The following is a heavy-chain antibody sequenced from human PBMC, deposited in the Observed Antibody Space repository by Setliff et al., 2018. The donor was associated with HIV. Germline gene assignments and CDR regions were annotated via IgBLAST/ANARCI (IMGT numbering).Heavy chain of an antibody. Sequence: RLSCAASGFTVSGNYMSWIRQAPGKGLEWISYISTSATYPNYADSVKGRFTISRDNAKNSLFLHMNSLRAEDTAVYYCATWPTERLNALDIWGQGTMVTVSS. D-gene: IGHD5-12*01. CDR1: GFTVSGNY. J-gene: IGHJ3*02. CDR2: ISTSATYP. CDR3: ATWPTERLNALDI. V-gene: IGHV3-11*06.